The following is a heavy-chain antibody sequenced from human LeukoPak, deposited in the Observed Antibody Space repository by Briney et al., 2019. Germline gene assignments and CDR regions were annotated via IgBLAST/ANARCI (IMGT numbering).Heavy chain of an antibody. CDR1: GFVFSKYN. J-gene: IGHJ4*02. V-gene: IGHV3-23*01. Sequence: GGSLRLSCVASGFVFSKYNMNWVRQAPGKGLEWVSAISGSGGSTYYADSVKGRFTISRDNSKNTLYLQMNSLRAEDTAVYYCAKDPSRYYDSSGYYVPVDYWGQGTLVTVSS. CDR2: ISGSGGST. CDR3: AKDPSRYYDSSGYYVPVDY. D-gene: IGHD3-22*01.